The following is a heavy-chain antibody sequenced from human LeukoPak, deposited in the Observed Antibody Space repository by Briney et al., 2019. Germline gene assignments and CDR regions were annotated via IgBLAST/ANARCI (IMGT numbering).Heavy chain of an antibody. J-gene: IGHJ3*01. CDR1: GFTFSSYA. CDR3: ARDHLGIWFGELTRAFDV. CDR2: ISGSSDNK. Sequence: GESLTLSCAVSGFTFSSYAMSWVRQAPGKGLDWVTAISGSSDNKQNADCVKGRFTISRDNSKNTVYVQMKSLSAEDTAVYYCARDHLGIWFGELTRAFDVWGQGTMVTVSS. V-gene: IGHV3-23*01. D-gene: IGHD3-10*01.